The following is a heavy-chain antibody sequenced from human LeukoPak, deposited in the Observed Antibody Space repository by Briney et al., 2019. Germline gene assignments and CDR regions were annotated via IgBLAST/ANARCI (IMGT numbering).Heavy chain of an antibody. CDR3: ARWGLVAPGTYYYYYMDV. CDR1: GYTFTNYA. CDR2: ISTYNGKA. J-gene: IGHJ6*03. D-gene: IGHD2-2*01. V-gene: IGHV1-18*01. Sequence: ASVNVSCKASGYTFTNYAIDWVRQAPGQGLEWMGWISTYNGKADYAQNLQGRLTMTTETSTSMAFMETRSLRPDDTAVYFCARWGLVAPGTYYYYYMDVWGRGTTVTVSS.